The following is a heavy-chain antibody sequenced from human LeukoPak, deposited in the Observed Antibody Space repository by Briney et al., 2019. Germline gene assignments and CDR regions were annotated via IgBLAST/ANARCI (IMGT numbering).Heavy chain of an antibody. J-gene: IGHJ6*03. CDR1: GFTFSDYY. CDR2: ISDISDRSSTI. CDR3: ARVRGPTLKTCYMAV. D-gene: IGHD3-10*01. V-gene: IGHV3-11*04. Sequence: GGSLRLSCAASGFTFSDYYMSWIRQAPGKGLEWVSFISDISDRSSTIHYADSVKGRFTISRDNAERSVYLQMNSLRADDTAVYYCARVRGPTLKTCYMAVWGTGTTVTVSS.